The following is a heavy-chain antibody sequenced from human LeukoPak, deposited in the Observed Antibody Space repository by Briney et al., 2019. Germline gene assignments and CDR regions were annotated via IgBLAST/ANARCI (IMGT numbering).Heavy chain of an antibody. CDR1: GGTFSSYA. Sequence: ASVKVSCKASGGTFSSYAINWVRQAPGQGLEWMGGIIRIFGTAKYAQKFQGRVTITADESTSTAYMELSSLRSEDTAVYYCAREDFYDSGSNDYWGQGTLVTVSS. J-gene: IGHJ4*02. V-gene: IGHV1-69*13. CDR3: AREDFYDSGSNDY. CDR2: IIRIFGTA. D-gene: IGHD3-22*01.